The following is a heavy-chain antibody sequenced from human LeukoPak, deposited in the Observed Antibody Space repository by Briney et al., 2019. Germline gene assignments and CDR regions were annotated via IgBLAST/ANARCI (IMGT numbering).Heavy chain of an antibody. D-gene: IGHD3-22*01. CDR3: AKRSSYSTGYYGDY. CDR1: GFTFSTYA. J-gene: IGHJ4*02. Sequence: PGGSLRLSCAASGFTFSTYAMSWVRQVPGKGLEWVTAISSSDGTIYYADSVKGRFTVSRDNSKNTLYLQMNSLRAEDSAVYYCAKRSSYSTGYYGDYWGQGTLVTVSS. V-gene: IGHV3-23*01. CDR2: ISSSDGTI.